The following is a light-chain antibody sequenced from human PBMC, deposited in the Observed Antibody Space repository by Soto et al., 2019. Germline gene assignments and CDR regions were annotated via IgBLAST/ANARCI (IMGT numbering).Light chain of an antibody. V-gene: IGKV3-20*01. Sequence: VMTQSPATLSVSPGERATLSCRASQSVSSSYLAWYQQKPGQAPRLLIYGASSRATGIPDRFSGSGSGTDFTLTISRLEPEDFAVYYCQQYGSSPGLTFGGGTKVDIK. CDR3: QQYGSSPGLT. J-gene: IGKJ4*01. CDR1: QSVSSSY. CDR2: GAS.